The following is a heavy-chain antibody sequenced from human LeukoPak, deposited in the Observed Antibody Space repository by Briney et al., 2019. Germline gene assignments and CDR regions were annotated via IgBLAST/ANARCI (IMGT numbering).Heavy chain of an antibody. CDR3: ARVRQLVAPRLIDY. CDR1: GGSVSSGSYY. CDR2: IYYSGST. Sequence: SETLSLTCTVSGGSVSSGSYYWSWIRQPPGKGLEWIGYIYYSGSTNYNPSLKSRVTISVDTSKNQFSLKLSSVTAADTAVYYCARVRQLVAPRLIDYWGQGTLVTVSS. J-gene: IGHJ4*02. D-gene: IGHD6-6*01. V-gene: IGHV4-61*01.